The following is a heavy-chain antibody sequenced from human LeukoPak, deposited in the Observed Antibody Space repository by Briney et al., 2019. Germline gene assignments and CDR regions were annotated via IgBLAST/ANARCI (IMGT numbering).Heavy chain of an antibody. CDR2: IAWNSGIT. V-gene: IGHV3-9*01. D-gene: IGHD3-10*01. J-gene: IGHJ4*02. Sequence: GRSLRLSCAASGFTFDDYTMHWVRQVPGKGLEWVSGIAWNSGITGYADSVKGRFTISRDNAKNSLSLQMNSLRAEDTAFYYRVKDIGGDVIPRRFDYWGQGTLVTVSS. CDR3: VKDIGGDVIPRRFDY. CDR1: GFTFDDYT.